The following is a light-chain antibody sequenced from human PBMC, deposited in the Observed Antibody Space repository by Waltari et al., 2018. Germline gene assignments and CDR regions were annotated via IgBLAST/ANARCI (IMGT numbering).Light chain of an antibody. Sequence: EIVLTQSPGTLSLSPGDRAPLPCRADQSLDVAYVAWSQHKSAQAPRLLVYGAYYRAAAIPERFSGSGSGTDFTLTINRLEPDDFAVYYCQQYHTPPATFGQGTKLEIK. J-gene: IGKJ2*01. V-gene: IGKV3-20*01. CDR1: QSLDVAY. CDR3: QQYHTPPAT. CDR2: GAY.